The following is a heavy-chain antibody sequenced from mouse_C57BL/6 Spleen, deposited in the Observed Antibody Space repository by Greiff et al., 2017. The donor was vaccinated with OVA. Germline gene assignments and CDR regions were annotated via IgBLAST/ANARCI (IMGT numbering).Heavy chain of an antibody. Sequence: QVQLQQPGAELVRPGSSVKLSCKASGYTFTSYWMDWVKQRPGQGLEWIGNIYPSDSETHYNQKFKDKATLTVDKSSSTAYMQLSSLTSEDSAVYYCARNIYYGNYDAMDYWGQGTSVTVSS. CDR3: ARNIYYGNYDAMDY. V-gene: IGHV1-61*01. J-gene: IGHJ4*01. CDR1: GYTFTSYW. D-gene: IGHD2-1*01. CDR2: IYPSDSET.